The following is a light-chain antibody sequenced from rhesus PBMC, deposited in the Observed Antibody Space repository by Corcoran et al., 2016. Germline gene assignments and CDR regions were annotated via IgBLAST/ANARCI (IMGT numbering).Light chain of an antibody. J-gene: IGKJ1*01. V-gene: IGKV1-22*01. Sequence: DIQMTQSPSSLSASVGDTVTITCRASQSISSWLDWYQQKPGKAPKLLNYKASSLQRGVPSRFSGSGAWTDFTLTISSLQPEDFATYYCLQYSSSPWTFGQGTKVEIK. CDR2: KAS. CDR3: LQYSSSPWT. CDR1: QSISSW.